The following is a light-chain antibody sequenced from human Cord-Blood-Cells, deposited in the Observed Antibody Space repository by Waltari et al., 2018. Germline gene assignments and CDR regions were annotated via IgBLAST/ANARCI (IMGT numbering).Light chain of an antibody. Sequence: ELVLTQSPGTLSLSPGERATLSCRASQSVSSSHLAWYQQKPGQAPTLLIYGASSRATGIPDRFSGSGDGTDFTLTISSLEPEDFVVYDCQQYGSSPTFGQGTKVEIK. V-gene: IGKV3-20*01. CDR1: QSVSSSH. CDR3: QQYGSSPT. J-gene: IGKJ1*01. CDR2: GAS.